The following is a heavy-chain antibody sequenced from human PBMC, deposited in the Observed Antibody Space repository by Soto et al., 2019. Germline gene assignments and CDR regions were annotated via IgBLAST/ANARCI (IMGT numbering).Heavy chain of an antibody. CDR3: ARGVGSGSYYNQYNWFAP. Sequence: ASVKVSCKASGYTFTSYAMHWVRQAPGQRLEWMGWINAGNGNIKYSQKFQGRVTMTTDTSTSTAYMELRSLRSDDTAVYYCARGVGSGSYYNQYNWFAPWGQGTLVTVSS. CDR2: INAGNGNI. V-gene: IGHV1-3*01. D-gene: IGHD3-10*01. CDR1: GYTFTSYA. J-gene: IGHJ5*02.